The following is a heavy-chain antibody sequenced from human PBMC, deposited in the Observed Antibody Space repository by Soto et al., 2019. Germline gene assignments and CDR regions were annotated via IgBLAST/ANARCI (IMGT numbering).Heavy chain of an antibody. Sequence: ASVKASCTASGGTFSSYAISWVRQAPGQGLEWMGGIIPIFGTANYAQKFQGRVTITAEESTSTAYMEMSSLRSEHTAVYYCASVIVAVRAFDIWGQGTMVTV. V-gene: IGHV1-69*13. D-gene: IGHD3-22*01. CDR2: IIPIFGTA. CDR3: ASVIVAVRAFDI. CDR1: GGTFSSYA. J-gene: IGHJ3*02.